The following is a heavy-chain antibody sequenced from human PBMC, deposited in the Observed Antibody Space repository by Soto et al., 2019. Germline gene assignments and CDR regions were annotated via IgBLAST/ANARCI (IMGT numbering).Heavy chain of an antibody. CDR3: AKSDCSGGSCYSNFDY. CDR1: GFTFSSYA. J-gene: IGHJ4*02. V-gene: IGHV3-23*01. Sequence: GGSLRLSCAASGFTFSSYAMSWVRQAPGKGLEWVSAISGSGGSTYYADSVKGRFTISRDNSKNTLYLQMNSLRAEDTAVYYCAKSDCSGGSCYSNFDYWGQGTLVTV. D-gene: IGHD2-15*01. CDR2: ISGSGGST.